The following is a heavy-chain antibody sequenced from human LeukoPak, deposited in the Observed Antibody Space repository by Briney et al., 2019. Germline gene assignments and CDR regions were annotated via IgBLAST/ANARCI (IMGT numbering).Heavy chain of an antibody. Sequence: PSETLSLTCTVPGGSISSSSYYWGWIRQPPGKGLEWIGSIYYSGSTYYNPSLKSRVTISVDTSKNQFSLKLSSVTAADKAVYYCARVWGMATTYFDYWGQGTLVTVSS. CDR2: IYYSGST. D-gene: IGHD5-24*01. V-gene: IGHV4-39*07. J-gene: IGHJ4*02. CDR3: ARVWGMATTYFDY. CDR1: GGSISSSSYY.